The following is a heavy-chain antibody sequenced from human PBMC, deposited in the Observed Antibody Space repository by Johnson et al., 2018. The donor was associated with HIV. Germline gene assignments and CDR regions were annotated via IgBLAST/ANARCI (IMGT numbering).Heavy chain of an antibody. J-gene: IGHJ3*02. Sequence: QVQLVESGGGVVQPGMSLRLSCAASGFTFSSYAMHWVRQAPGKGLEWVAVISYDGSNKYYADSVKGRFTISRDNSKNTLYLQMNSLKAEDTAVFYCARDQVDDCSGCSCYSGPLAFEIWGQGTMVTVSS. V-gene: IGHV3-30*04. CDR2: ISYDGSNK. CDR3: ARDQVDDCSGCSCYSGPLAFEI. CDR1: GFTFSSYA. D-gene: IGHD2-15*01.